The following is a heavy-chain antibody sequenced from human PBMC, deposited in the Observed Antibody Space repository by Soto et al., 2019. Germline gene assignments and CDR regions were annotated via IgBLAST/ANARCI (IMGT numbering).Heavy chain of an antibody. D-gene: IGHD6-6*01. CDR1: GFTFSDYY. Sequence: QVQRVESGGGLVKPGGSLRLSCAASGFTFSDYYMSWIRQAPGKGLEWVSYIDSSSSYTNYADSVKGRFTISRDNGKNSLSMDIKCLSDDESGVSYCASIIVAARGRRCFDLWGRGTLVTVSS. V-gene: IGHV3-11*05. CDR2: IDSSSSYT. J-gene: IGHJ2*01. CDR3: ASIIVAARGRRCFDL.